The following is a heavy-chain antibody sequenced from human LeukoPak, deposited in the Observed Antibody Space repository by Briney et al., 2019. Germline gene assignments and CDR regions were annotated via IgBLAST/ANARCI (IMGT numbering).Heavy chain of an antibody. D-gene: IGHD5-12*01. J-gene: IGHJ5*02. CDR2: IYTSGNT. V-gene: IGHV4-4*07. Sequence: SETLSLTCTVSGGSTSSYYWSWIRQPAGKGLEWIGRIYTSGNTNYNPPLKSRVTMSVDTSKNQFSLKLSSVTAADTAVYYCATLDLAWFDPRGQGTLVTVSS. CDR3: ATLDLAWFDP. CDR1: GGSTSSYY.